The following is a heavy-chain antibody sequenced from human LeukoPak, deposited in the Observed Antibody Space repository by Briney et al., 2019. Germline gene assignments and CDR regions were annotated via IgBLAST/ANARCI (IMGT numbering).Heavy chain of an antibody. CDR1: GGPISSYY. Sequence: SETLSLTCTVSGGPISSYYWSWIRQPPGKGLGWIGYIYYSGSTNYNPSLKSRVTISVDTSKNQFSLKLSSVTAADTAVYYCARGGYSGYGHAFDIWGQGTMVTVSS. V-gene: IGHV4-59*01. CDR2: IYYSGST. CDR3: ARGGYSGYGHAFDI. D-gene: IGHD5-12*01. J-gene: IGHJ3*02.